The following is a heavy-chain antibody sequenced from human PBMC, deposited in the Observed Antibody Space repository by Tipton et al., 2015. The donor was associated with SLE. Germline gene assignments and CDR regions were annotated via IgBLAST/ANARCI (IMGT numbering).Heavy chain of an antibody. D-gene: IGHD6-6*01. Sequence: GLVKPSETPSLTCAVYGGSFSGYYWSWIRQPPGKGLEWIGEINHSGSTNYNPSLKSRVTISVDTSKKQFSLKLRSVTAADTAVYYCARGIVAAFFYWGQGTLVTVSS. CDR3: ARGIVAAFFY. J-gene: IGHJ4*02. V-gene: IGHV4-34*01. CDR2: INHSGST. CDR1: GGSFSGYY.